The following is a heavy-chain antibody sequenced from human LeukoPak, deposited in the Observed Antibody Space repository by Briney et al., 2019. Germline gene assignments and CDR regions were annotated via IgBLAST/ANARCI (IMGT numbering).Heavy chain of an antibody. CDR1: GYTFTGCY. D-gene: IGHD5-12*01. CDR3: AREGPVLDIVATIDYYYYMDV. V-gene: IGHV1-2*02. J-gene: IGHJ6*03. Sequence: ASVKVSCEASGYTFTGCYMHWVRQAPGQGLEWMGWINPNSGGTNYAQKFQGRVTMTRDTSISTAYMELSRLRSDDTAVYYCAREGPVLDIVATIDYYYYMDVWGKGTTVTVSS. CDR2: INPNSGGT.